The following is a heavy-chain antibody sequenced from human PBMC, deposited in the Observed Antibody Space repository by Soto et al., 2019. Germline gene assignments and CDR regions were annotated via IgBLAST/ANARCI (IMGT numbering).Heavy chain of an antibody. V-gene: IGHV3-30-3*01. CDR1: GFTFSSYA. Sequence: QVQLVESGGGVVQPGRSLRLSCAASGFTFSSYAMHWVRQAPGKGLEWVAVISYDGSNKYDADSVKGRFTISRDNSKNTLYLQMNSLRAEDTAVYYCARDGEWELLTYYFDYWGQGTLVTVSS. CDR2: ISYDGSNK. J-gene: IGHJ4*02. D-gene: IGHD1-26*01. CDR3: ARDGEWELLTYYFDY.